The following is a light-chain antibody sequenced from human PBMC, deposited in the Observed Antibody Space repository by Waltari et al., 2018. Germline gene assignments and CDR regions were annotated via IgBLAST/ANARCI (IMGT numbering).Light chain of an antibody. J-gene: IGKJ1*01. CDR3: QQLANNFQS. V-gene: IGKV1-5*03. CDR2: MAS. CDR1: QNINRW. Sequence: DIQLTQSPSTLSAFVGDRVTITCRASQNINRWLAWYQQKPGKAPKLLIYMASNLESGVPSRFSGSGSGTEFTLTISSLQPDDFATYYCQQLANNFQSFGQGTKVEI.